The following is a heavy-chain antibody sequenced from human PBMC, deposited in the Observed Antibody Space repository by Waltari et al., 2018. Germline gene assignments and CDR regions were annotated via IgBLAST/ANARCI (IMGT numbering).Heavy chain of an antibody. CDR2: INRDGSH. V-gene: IGHV4-34*01. Sequence: QVQLQQWGAGLLKPSETLSLTCAVYGGSFSGYLCSWVRQSPGKGLEWIGQINRDGSHKFNPSLKSRVAMSVDTIKSQISLRLTSVTAADAAVYYCARVGDYHGSGRFGLDVWGQGTRVTVSS. D-gene: IGHD3-10*01. CDR1: GGSFSGYL. J-gene: IGHJ6*02. CDR3: ARVGDYHGSGRFGLDV.